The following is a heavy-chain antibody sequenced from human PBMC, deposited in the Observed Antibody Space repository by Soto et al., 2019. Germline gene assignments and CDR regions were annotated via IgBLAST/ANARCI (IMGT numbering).Heavy chain of an antibody. CDR3: ARDRHSNSYYFDY. V-gene: IGHV1-46*03. D-gene: IGHD4-4*01. Sequence: ASVKVSCQASGYTLPSYYMHWVRQAPGQGLEWMGIINPSGGSTSYAQKFQGRVTMTRDTSTSTVYMELSSLRSEDTAVYYCARDRHSNSYYFDYWGQGTLVTVSS. CDR2: INPSGGST. J-gene: IGHJ4*02. CDR1: GYTLPSYY.